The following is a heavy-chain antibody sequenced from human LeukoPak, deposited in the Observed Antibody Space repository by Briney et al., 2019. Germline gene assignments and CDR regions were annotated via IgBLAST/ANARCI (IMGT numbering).Heavy chain of an antibody. V-gene: IGHV3-21*01. D-gene: IGHD2-21*01. CDR3: AREFGRYSGPYYFDY. CDR2: ISSSSSYI. J-gene: IGHJ4*02. CDR1: GFTFSSYS. Sequence: PGGSMRLSCAASGFTFSSYSMNWVRQAPGKGLEWVSSISSSSSYIYYADSVKGRFTISRDNAKNSLYLQMNSLRAEDTAVYYCAREFGRYSGPYYFDYWGQGTLVTVSS.